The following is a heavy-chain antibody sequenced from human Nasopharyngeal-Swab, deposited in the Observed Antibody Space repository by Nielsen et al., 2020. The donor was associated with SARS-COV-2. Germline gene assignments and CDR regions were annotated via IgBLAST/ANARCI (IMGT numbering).Heavy chain of an antibody. CDR3: ATLTVGGNNWFDP. J-gene: IGHJ5*02. D-gene: IGHD4-23*01. V-gene: IGHV5-10-1*01. Sequence: VRQMPGKGLEWMGRIDPSDSYTNYSPSFQGHVTISADKSISTAYLQWSSLRASDTAMYYCATLTVGGNNWFDPWGQGTLVTGSS. CDR2: IDPSDSYT.